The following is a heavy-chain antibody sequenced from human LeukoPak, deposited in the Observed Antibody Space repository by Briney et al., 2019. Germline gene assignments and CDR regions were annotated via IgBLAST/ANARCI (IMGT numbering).Heavy chain of an antibody. J-gene: IGHJ4*02. Sequence: GGSLRLSCAASGFTFSSYWMHWVRQAPGKGLVWVSGINSAGSSTTYAGSVKGRFTISRDNAKNTLYLQMNSLRAEDTAVYYCAGDRASHFDYWGQGTLVTVSS. CDR3: AGDRASHFDY. D-gene: IGHD2-2*01. CDR1: GFTFSSYW. V-gene: IGHV3-74*01. CDR2: INSAGSST.